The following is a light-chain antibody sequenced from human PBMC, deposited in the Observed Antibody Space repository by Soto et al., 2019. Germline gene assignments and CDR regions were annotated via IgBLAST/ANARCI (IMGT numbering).Light chain of an antibody. J-gene: IGKJ3*01. Sequence: QITHSPSSLSASVVDRITITCRASRDIGSDLNWYQHKPGKAPKLLISAASSLQSGVPSRFSGSGSGTDFTLTISSLQPEDFATYYCKQSYSTLTFGPGTKVDIK. CDR1: RDIGSD. CDR2: AAS. CDR3: KQSYSTLT. V-gene: IGKV1-39*01.